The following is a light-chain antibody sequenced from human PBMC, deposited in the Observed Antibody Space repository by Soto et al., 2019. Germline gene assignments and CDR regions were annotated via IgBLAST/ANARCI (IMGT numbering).Light chain of an antibody. CDR1: QSVSSSF. V-gene: IGKV3-20*01. Sequence: EIVLTQSPGTLSLSPGERATLSCRASQSVSSSFLAWYQQKPGQAPRLLIYGASNRATGIPDRFSGSGSGTDFTLTISRLEPEDVATYYCQKCDYLPIFGPGTTVDLK. J-gene: IGKJ3*01. CDR2: GAS. CDR3: QKCDYLPI.